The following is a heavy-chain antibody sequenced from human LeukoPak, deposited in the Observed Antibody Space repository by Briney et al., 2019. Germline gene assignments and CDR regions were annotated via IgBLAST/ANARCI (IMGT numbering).Heavy chain of an antibody. Sequence: GGSLRLSCAVSGSTVSTTYVSWVRQAAGKGLEWVSVIYSGGSTYYGGSVKGRFTMSRDNSKSTFYLQMSSLRAEDTAVYYCARHIISSGWYTGFDPWGQGTLVTVSS. CDR2: IYSGGST. D-gene: IGHD6-19*01. CDR1: GSTVSTTY. J-gene: IGHJ5*02. V-gene: IGHV3-53*01. CDR3: ARHIISSGWYTGFDP.